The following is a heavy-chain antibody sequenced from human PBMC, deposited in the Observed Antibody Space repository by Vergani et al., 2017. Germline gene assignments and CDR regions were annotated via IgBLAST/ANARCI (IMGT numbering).Heavy chain of an antibody. J-gene: IGHJ4*02. D-gene: IGHD2-8*01. Sequence: EVQLVESGGGLVQPGGSLRLSCAASGFTFSSYWMSWVRQAPGKGLEWVANIKQDGSEKYYVDSVKGRFTISRDNAKNSLYLQMNRLRAEDTAVYYCARWGPYCTSGVCYYGTEYYFDYWGQGTLVTVSS. CDR2: IKQDGSEK. CDR1: GFTFSSYW. CDR3: ARWGPYCTSGVCYYGTEYYFDY. V-gene: IGHV3-7*03.